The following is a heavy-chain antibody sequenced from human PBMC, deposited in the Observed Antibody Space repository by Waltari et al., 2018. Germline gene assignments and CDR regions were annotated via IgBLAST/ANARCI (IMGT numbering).Heavy chain of an antibody. V-gene: IGHV4-61*01. CDR3: ARGHDYWNYYYMDV. Sequence: QVQLQESGPGLVKPSETLSLICSVSGGSVSSGTYHWGWVRQPPGKGLEWTGVLSYSGSTNYNPSLTRRVTISVDTSKNQLSLNLSSVTAADTAVYYCARGHDYWNYYYMDVWGKGTTVTVSS. D-gene: IGHD4-17*01. CDR2: LSYSGST. J-gene: IGHJ6*03. CDR1: GGSVSSGTYH.